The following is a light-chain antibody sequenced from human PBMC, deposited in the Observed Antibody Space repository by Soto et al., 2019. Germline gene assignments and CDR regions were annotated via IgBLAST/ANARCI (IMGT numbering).Light chain of an antibody. J-gene: IGKJ5*01. V-gene: IGKV3-11*01. CDR1: QSVSSY. CDR3: QQRSYLVT. CDR2: DAS. Sequence: EFVVTQSPATVSLSPGERATLSCRASQSVSSYLAWYQHKPGQAPRLLIYDASNRATGIPSRFSGSGSGTDFTLTISSLEPEDFAGYYCQQRSYLVTFGQGTRLAIK.